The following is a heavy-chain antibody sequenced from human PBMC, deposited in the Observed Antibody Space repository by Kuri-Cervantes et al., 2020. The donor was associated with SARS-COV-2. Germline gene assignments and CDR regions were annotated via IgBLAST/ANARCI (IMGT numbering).Heavy chain of an antibody. J-gene: IGHJ5*02. V-gene: IGHV4-39*01. Sequence: SETLSLTCTVSGGSISSSDYYWDWIRQPPGKGLEWIGSIYYSGSTYNNPSLKSRVTISADTSKNQFSLRLRSVTAAGTAVYYCARRLPTVFGAADWFDPWGRGTLVTVSS. CDR3: ARRLPTVFGAADWFDP. D-gene: IGHD3-3*01. CDR2: IYYSGST. CDR1: GGSISSSDYY.